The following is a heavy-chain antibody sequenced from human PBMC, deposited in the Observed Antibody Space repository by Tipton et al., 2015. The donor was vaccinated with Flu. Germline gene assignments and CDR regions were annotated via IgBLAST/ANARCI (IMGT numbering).Heavy chain of an antibody. Sequence: LRFSCTVSGVSISGYYWSWIRQPAGKGLEWIGRIYTSGSTNYNPSLKSRVTMSVDTSKNQFSLKLSSVTAADTALYYCARYCSSTSCYKGAFDIWGQGTMVTVSS. J-gene: IGHJ3*02. CDR1: GVSISGYY. D-gene: IGHD2-2*02. CDR2: IYTSGST. V-gene: IGHV4-4*07. CDR3: ARYCSSTSCYKGAFDI.